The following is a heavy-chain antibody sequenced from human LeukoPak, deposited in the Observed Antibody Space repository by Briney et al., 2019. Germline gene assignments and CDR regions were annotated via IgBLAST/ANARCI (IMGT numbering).Heavy chain of an antibody. CDR3: AREDSITGTYFDY. J-gene: IGHJ4*02. D-gene: IGHD1-7*01. CDR1: GFTFSSYG. CDR2: ISYDGSNE. Sequence: PGGSLRLSCAASGFTFSSYGMHWVRQAPGKGLEWVAVISYDGSNEYYADSVKGRFTISRDNSKNTLYLQMNSLRAEDTAVYYCAREDSITGTYFDYWGQGTLVTVSS. V-gene: IGHV3-30*03.